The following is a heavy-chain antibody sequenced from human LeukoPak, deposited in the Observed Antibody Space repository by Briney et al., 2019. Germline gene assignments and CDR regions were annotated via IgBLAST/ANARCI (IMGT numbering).Heavy chain of an antibody. Sequence: SETLSLTCTVSGGSLSSSSYYWGWLRQPPGTGLEWIGSIYYSGSTYYNPSLKSRVTISVDTSKNQFSLKLSSVTAADTAVYYCARHIRYFDWLLHNYFDYWGQGTLVTVSS. J-gene: IGHJ4*02. V-gene: IGHV4-39*01. CDR3: ARHIRYFDWLLHNYFDY. D-gene: IGHD3-9*01. CDR2: IYYSGST. CDR1: GGSLSSSSYY.